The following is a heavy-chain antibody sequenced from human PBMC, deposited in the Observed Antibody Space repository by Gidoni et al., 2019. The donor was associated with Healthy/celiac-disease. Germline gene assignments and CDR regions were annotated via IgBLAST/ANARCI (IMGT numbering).Heavy chain of an antibody. CDR3: ARDRADYYDSSGGYYYYGMDV. Sequence: QVQLVQSGAEVKKPGASVKVSCKASGYTFTSYYMHWVRQAPGQGLEWMGIINPSGGSTSYAQKFQGRVTMTRDTSTSTVYMELSSLRSEDTAVYYCARDRADYYDSSGGYYYYGMDVWGQGTTVTVSS. CDR1: GYTFTSYY. CDR2: INPSGGST. J-gene: IGHJ6*02. D-gene: IGHD3-22*01. V-gene: IGHV1-46*01.